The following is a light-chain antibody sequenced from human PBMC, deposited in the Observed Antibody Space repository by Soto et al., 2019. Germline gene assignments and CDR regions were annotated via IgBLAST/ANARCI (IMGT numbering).Light chain of an antibody. V-gene: IGKV3-15*01. Sequence: IVMTQSPATLSVSPGERATLSCRASQSFSSNLAWYQQRPGQPPRLLIYDAATRATGIPARFSGSGSGTEFILTISSLQSEDFAVYYCQHYNNWHITYGQGTRLEIK. J-gene: IGKJ5*01. CDR3: QHYNNWHIT. CDR1: QSFSSN. CDR2: DAA.